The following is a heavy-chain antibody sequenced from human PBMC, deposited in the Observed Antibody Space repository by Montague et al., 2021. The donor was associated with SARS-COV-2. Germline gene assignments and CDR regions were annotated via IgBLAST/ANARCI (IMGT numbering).Heavy chain of an antibody. Sequence: SETLSLTCTVSGGSISSSSYYWGWIRQPPGKGLEWIGYIYYSGSTYYNPSLKIRVTISVDTSKNQFSLKLSSVTAADTAVYYCARDTRITMIVVVQGYGMDVWGQGTTVTVSS. CDR2: IYYSGST. D-gene: IGHD3-22*01. CDR3: ARDTRITMIVVVQGYGMDV. CDR1: GGSISSSSYY. V-gene: IGHV4-39*07. J-gene: IGHJ6*02.